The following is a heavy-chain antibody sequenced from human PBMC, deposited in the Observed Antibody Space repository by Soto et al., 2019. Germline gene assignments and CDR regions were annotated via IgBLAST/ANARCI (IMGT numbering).Heavy chain of an antibody. Sequence: GESLKISCKGSGYSFTSYWISWVRQMPGKGLEWMGRIDPSDSYTNYSPSFQGHVTISADKSISTAYLQWSSLKALDTAMYYCARRGTALFDYWGQGTLVTVSS. CDR2: IDPSDSYT. D-gene: IGHD1-1*01. CDR1: GYSFTSYW. V-gene: IGHV5-10-1*01. CDR3: ARRGTALFDY. J-gene: IGHJ4*02.